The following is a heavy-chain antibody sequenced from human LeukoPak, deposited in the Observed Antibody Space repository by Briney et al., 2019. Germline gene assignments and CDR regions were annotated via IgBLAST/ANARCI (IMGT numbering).Heavy chain of an antibody. V-gene: IGHV1-69*01. CDR1: GGTFSSYA. Sequence: SVKVSCKASGGTFSSYAISWVRQAPGQGLEWMGGIIPIFGTANYAQKFQGRVTITADESTSTAYMELSSLRSEDTAVYYCAPNYSSGPVAFDIWGQGTKVTVSS. J-gene: IGHJ3*02. CDR2: IIPIFGTA. D-gene: IGHD6-25*01. CDR3: APNYSSGPVAFDI.